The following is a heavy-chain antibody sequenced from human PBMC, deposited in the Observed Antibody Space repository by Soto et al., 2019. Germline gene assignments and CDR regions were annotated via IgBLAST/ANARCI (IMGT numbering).Heavy chain of an antibody. CDR3: VRDPRWQQAEFDC. D-gene: IGHD2-15*01. CDR1: GYPFTSYG. J-gene: IGHJ4*02. V-gene: IGHV1-18*01. Sequence: QVQLVQSGAEVTKPGASVKVSCKASGYPFTSYGISWVRQAPGQGLEWIGWISASDGETHSAQKFQGRVTMTTDTSTTTAYLNLRSLTSDDTAVYYCVRDPRWQQAEFDCWGQGTVVNVSP. CDR2: ISASDGET.